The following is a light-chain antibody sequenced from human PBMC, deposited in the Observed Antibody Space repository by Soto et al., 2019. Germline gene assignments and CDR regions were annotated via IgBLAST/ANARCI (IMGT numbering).Light chain of an antibody. V-gene: IGLV2-14*01. Sequence: QSALTQPASVSGSPGQSITISCTGSSSDIGGYSYVSWYQQHPDKAPKLMIYEVSNRPSGVSNRFSGSKSGNTASLTISGLQTEYESDYSCSSYSSTSTPVVFGGGTKLTVL. CDR3: SSYSSTSTPVV. CDR1: SSDIGGYSY. CDR2: EVS. J-gene: IGLJ2*01.